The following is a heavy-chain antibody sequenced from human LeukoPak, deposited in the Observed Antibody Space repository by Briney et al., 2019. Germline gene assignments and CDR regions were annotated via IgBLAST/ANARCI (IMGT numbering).Heavy chain of an antibody. V-gene: IGHV3-15*01. CDR1: GXTFSRAW. D-gene: IGHD5-24*01. CDR2: IKSKTDGGTT. CDR3: TTDSRDGYNYGRHFDY. J-gene: IGHJ4*02. Sequence: GGSLRLSCAASGXTFSRAWMSWVRQAPGKGQEWVGRIKSKTDGGTTDYAAPVKGRFTISRDDSRNTLYLRMNSLKTEDTAVYYCTTDSRDGYNYGRHFDYWGQGTLVTVSS.